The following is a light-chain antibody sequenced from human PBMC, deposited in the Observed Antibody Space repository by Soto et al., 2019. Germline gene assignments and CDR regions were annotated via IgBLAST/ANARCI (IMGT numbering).Light chain of an antibody. CDR2: AAS. J-gene: IGKJ4*01. CDR3: HKCKVAPFT. Sequence: DIQMTQSPSSLSASVGDRVTITCRASQGIDNHLAWYQQKPGKAPELLIYAASTLQSGVPSRFTGSGSGTDFTLNICSLQPEDAATYYVHKCKVAPFTFGGGTKVEIK. V-gene: IGKV1-27*01. CDR1: QGIDNH.